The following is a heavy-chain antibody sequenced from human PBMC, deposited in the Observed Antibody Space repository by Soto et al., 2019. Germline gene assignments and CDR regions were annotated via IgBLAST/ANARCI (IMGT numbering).Heavy chain of an antibody. CDR3: AGDSMRWFGELHYYYYGMDV. D-gene: IGHD3-10*01. Sequence: PSETLSLTCTVSGGSISSYYWSWIRQPPGKGLEWIGYIYYSGSTNYNPSLKGRVTISVDTSKNQFSLKLSSVTAADTVVYYCAGDSMRWFGELHYYYYGMDVWGQGTTVTVSS. CDR1: GGSISSYY. V-gene: IGHV4-59*01. J-gene: IGHJ6*02. CDR2: IYYSGST.